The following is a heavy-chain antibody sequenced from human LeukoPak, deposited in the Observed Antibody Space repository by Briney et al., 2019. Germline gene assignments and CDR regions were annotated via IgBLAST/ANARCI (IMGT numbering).Heavy chain of an antibody. CDR3: ARGFQIRYCSGGSCSI. CDR1: GASMTSSNW. CDR2: INHSGST. Sequence: SGTLSLTCAISGASMTSSNWWSWVRQPPGKGLEWIGEINHSGSTNYNPSLKSRVTISVDTSKNQFSLKLSSVTAADTAVYYCARGFQIRYCSGGSCSIWGQGTLVTVSS. V-gene: IGHV4-4*02. J-gene: IGHJ4*02. D-gene: IGHD2-15*01.